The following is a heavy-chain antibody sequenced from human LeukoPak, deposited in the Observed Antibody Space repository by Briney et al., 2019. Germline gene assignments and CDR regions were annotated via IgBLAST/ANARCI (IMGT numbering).Heavy chain of an antibody. CDR1: GYTFTSYG. CDR3: ARGGGAAADYSYYYMDV. J-gene: IGHJ6*03. CDR2: ISAYNGNT. Sequence: APVKVSCKASGYTFTSYGINWVRQAPGQGLEWMGWISAYNGNTNYPQKLQGRVTMTTDTSTSTAYMELRSLRSDDAAVYYCARGGGAAADYSYYYMDVWGKGTTVTVSS. D-gene: IGHD6-13*01. V-gene: IGHV1-18*01.